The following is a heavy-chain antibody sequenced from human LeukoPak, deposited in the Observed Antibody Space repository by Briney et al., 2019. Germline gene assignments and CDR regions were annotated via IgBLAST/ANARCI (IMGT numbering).Heavy chain of an antibody. CDR1: GGSFSGYY. V-gene: IGHV4-34*01. Sequence: PSETLSLTCAVYGGSFSGYYWSWIRQPPGKGLEWIGEINHSGSTNYNPSLKSRVTISVDTSKNQFSLKLSSVTAADTAVYYCASTYYYDGSDYWGQGTLVTVSS. CDR3: ASTYYYDGSDY. D-gene: IGHD3-22*01. CDR2: INHSGST. J-gene: IGHJ4*02.